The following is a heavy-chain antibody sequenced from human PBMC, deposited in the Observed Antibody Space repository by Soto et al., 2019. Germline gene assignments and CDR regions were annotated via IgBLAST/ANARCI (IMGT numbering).Heavy chain of an antibody. CDR1: GGSISSSSYY. CDR3: ATLWGQD. V-gene: IGHV4-39*01. Sequence: QLQLQESGPGLVKPSETLSLTCTVSGGSISSSSYYWGWIRQPPGKGLEWIGRIYHSGSTYYNPSLQSRATISVDTSNNQSSLKLSSVTVADPAVYYCATLWGQDWGQGTLVTVSS. D-gene: IGHD3-10*01. CDR2: IYHSGST. J-gene: IGHJ4*02.